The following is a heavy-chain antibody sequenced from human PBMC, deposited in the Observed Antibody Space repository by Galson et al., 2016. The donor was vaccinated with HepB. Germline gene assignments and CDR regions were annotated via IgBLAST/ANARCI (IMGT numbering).Heavy chain of an antibody. CDR2: IDPTDSYV. CDR1: GFTFTSHW. V-gene: IGHV5-10-1*01. J-gene: IGHJ3*02. Sequence: QSGAEVKKPGESLKISCQGSGFTFTSHWISWVRQMPGKGLEWVGRIDPTDSYVNYNPSFQGHVTISADKSISTAYLQWSSLKASDTAMYYCATGYSGTYPNAFDIWGQGTMVTVSA. D-gene: IGHD5-12*01. CDR3: ATGYSGTYPNAFDI.